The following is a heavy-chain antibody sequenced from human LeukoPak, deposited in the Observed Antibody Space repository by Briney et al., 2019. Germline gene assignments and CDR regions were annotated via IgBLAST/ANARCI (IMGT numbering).Heavy chain of an antibody. CDR3: VRYCSSSTCLYYYHMDV. J-gene: IGHJ6*03. D-gene: IGHD2-2*01. CDR1: GFTFHSYS. Sequence: PGGSLRLSCAASGFTFHSYSMNWVRQAPGKGLEWVSSIFSSGAYIYYADSVKGRFTISRDNAKNSLYLQMNSLRAEDTAVYYCVRYCSSSTCLYYYHMDVWGKGTTVTVSS. V-gene: IGHV3-21*01. CDR2: IFSSGAYI.